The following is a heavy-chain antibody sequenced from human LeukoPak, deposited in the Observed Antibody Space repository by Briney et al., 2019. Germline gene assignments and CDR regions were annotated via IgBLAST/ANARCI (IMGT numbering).Heavy chain of an antibody. CDR3: ARSAFLVTAPGLYYFDY. Sequence: PSETLSLTCTVSGGSISSYYWSWIRQPAGKGLEWIGRIYTSGSTNYNPSLKSRVTMSVDTSKNQFSLHLSSVTAADTAVYYCARSAFLVTAPGLYYFDYWGQGTLVAVSS. D-gene: IGHD6-13*01. CDR2: IYTSGST. J-gene: IGHJ4*02. V-gene: IGHV4-4*07. CDR1: GGSISSYY.